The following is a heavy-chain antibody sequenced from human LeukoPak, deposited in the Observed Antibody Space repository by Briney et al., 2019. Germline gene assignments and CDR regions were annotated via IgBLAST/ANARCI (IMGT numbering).Heavy chain of an antibody. Sequence: GGSLRLSWAASGFTFSSYSMNWVRQAPEKGLEWVSSISSSSSYIYYADSVKGRFTISRDNAKNSLYLQMNSLRAEDTAVYYCALTYITGIVDAFDIWGQGTMVTVSS. CDR3: ALTYITGIVDAFDI. CDR2: ISSSSSYI. CDR1: GFTFSSYS. D-gene: IGHD1-20*01. V-gene: IGHV3-21*01. J-gene: IGHJ3*02.